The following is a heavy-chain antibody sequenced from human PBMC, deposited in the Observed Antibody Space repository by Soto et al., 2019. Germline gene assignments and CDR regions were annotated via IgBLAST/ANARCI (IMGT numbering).Heavy chain of an antibody. Sequence: SETLSLTCTVSGASVSSGSYYWSWIRQPPGKGLEWIGYMYDGGSTDYHPSLKSRVTISVDTSKNQFSLKLNSVTAADTAVYFCATGVPLWPRFDYWGQGTPVTVSS. V-gene: IGHV4-61*01. CDR2: MYDGGST. J-gene: IGHJ4*02. CDR1: GASVSSGSYY. CDR3: ATGVPLWPRFDY. D-gene: IGHD2-2*01.